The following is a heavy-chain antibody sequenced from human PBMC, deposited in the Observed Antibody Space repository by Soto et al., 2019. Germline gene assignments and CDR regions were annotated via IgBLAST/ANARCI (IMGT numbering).Heavy chain of an antibody. J-gene: IGHJ4*02. CDR1: GDSISTDY. CDR3: AKNWNWGSLVH. D-gene: IGHD7-27*01. CDR2: LYYGGST. Sequence: QVHLQESGPGLVKPSETLSLTCTVSGDSISTDYWSWIRQSPGKGLEWIGFLYYGGSTNYNHSLNSRVTISVDTPKNQFSLKLSSVTAADTAVYYCAKNWNWGSLVHWGQGTLVTVS. V-gene: IGHV4-59*08.